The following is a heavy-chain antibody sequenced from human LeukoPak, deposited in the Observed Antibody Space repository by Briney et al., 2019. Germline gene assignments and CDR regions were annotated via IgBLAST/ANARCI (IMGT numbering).Heavy chain of an antibody. J-gene: IGHJ4*02. V-gene: IGHV1-69*13. CDR3: ARSVDYYDSSGYYY. Sequence: SVKVSCKASGGTFSSYAISWVRQAPGQGLEWMGGIIPIFGTANYAQRFQGRVTITADESTSTAYMELSSLRSEDTAVYYCARSVDYYDSSGYYYWGQGTLVTVSS. CDR1: GGTFSSYA. D-gene: IGHD3-22*01. CDR2: IIPIFGTA.